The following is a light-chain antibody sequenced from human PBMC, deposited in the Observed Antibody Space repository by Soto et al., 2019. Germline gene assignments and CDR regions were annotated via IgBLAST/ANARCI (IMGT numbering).Light chain of an antibody. CDR1: SGRVASNY. CDR2: EDS. Sequence: NFMLTQPQFVSESPGKTVTISCTRSSGRVASNYVQWYQQRPGRAPTTVVFEDSQRPSGVPDRFSGSIDRTSNSASLTISALKTEDEADYYCQSSDSSDHVVFGGGTNLAVL. J-gene: IGLJ3*02. V-gene: IGLV6-57*04. CDR3: QSSDSSDHVV.